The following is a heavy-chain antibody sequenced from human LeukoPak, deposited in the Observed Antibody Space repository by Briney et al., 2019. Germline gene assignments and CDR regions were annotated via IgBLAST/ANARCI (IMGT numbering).Heavy chain of an antibody. CDR3: ARVVVPAAMGVYFDY. V-gene: IGHV4-34*01. Sequence: SETLSLTCAVYGGSLIGYYWSWIRQPPGKGLNWIGEINHSGSTNYNPSLKSRVTISVDTSKNQFSLKLSSVTAADTAVYYCARVVVPAAMGVYFDYWGQGTLVTVSS. CDR2: INHSGST. D-gene: IGHD2-2*01. CDR1: GGSLIGYY. J-gene: IGHJ4*02.